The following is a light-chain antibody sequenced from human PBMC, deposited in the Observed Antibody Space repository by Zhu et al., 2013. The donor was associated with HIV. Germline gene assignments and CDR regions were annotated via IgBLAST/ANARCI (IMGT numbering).Light chain of an antibody. V-gene: IGKV2-30*02. Sequence: VVMTQSPLSLSVTVGQPASISCKSSESLVHSDGNIYLSWFLQRPGQSPRRLIYKISARDSGVPDRFSGSGSVTDFTLRISRVEAEDVGVYYCMQALQTSFTFGPGTKVDIK. J-gene: IGKJ3*01. CDR2: KIS. CDR1: ESLVHSDGNIY. CDR3: MQALQTSFT.